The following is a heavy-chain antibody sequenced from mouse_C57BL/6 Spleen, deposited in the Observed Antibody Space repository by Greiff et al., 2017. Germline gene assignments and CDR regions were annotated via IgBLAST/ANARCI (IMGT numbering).Heavy chain of an antibody. D-gene: IGHD1-1*01. CDR3: ARRIYYGSSYDYYAMDY. CDR1: GFNIKNTY. J-gene: IGHJ4*01. Sequence: EVNLVESVAELVRPGASVKLSCTASGFNIKNTYMHWVKQRPEQGLEWIGRIDPANGNTKYAPKFQGKATITADTSSNTAYLQLSSLTSEDTAIXYCARRIYYGSSYDYYAMDYWGQGTSVTVSS. CDR2: IDPANGNT. V-gene: IGHV14-3*01.